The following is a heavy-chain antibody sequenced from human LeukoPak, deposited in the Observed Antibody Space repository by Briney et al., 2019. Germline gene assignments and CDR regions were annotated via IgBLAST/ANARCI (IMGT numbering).Heavy chain of an antibody. CDR1: GGTFSSYA. CDR2: IIPILGIA. J-gene: IGHJ5*02. V-gene: IGHV1-69*04. CDR3: ARDLAPGSVPAAGDNWFDP. D-gene: IGHD2-2*01. Sequence: SVKVSCKASGGTFSSYAISWVRQAPGQGLEWMGRIIPILGIANYAQKFRGRVTITADKSTSTAYMELSSLRSEDTAVYYCARDLAPGSVPAAGDNWFDPWGQGTLVTVSS.